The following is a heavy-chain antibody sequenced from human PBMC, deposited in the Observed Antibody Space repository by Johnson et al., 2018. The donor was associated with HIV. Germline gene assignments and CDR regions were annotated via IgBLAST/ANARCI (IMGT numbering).Heavy chain of an antibody. D-gene: IGHD1-14*01. CDR1: GFRFSSYW. CDR2: IKHDGSEK. V-gene: IGHV3-7*05. J-gene: IGHJ3*01. CDR3: ARDESFRRYALTALDV. Sequence: VQLVESGGGLVQPGGSLRLSCTVSGFRFSSYWMTWVRQAPGKGLEWVANIKHDGSEKHYVDSLKGRFTISRDNATNPLYLQMNSLRVDDTAVYYCARDESFRRYALTALDVWGQGTMVIVSS.